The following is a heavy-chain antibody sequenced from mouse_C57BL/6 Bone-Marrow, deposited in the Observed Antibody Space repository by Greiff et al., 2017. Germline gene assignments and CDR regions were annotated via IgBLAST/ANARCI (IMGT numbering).Heavy chain of an antibody. Sequence: EVQVVESGGGLVKPGGSLKLSCAASGFTFSSYAMSWVRQTPEKRLEWVATISDGGRYTYYPDNVKGRFPISRDNAKNNLYLQLSHLKSEDTAMYYCARERYYGSSPWYFDVWGTGTTVTVSS. CDR1: GFTFSSYA. CDR2: ISDGGRYT. J-gene: IGHJ1*03. CDR3: ARERYYGSSPWYFDV. D-gene: IGHD1-1*01. V-gene: IGHV5-4*01.